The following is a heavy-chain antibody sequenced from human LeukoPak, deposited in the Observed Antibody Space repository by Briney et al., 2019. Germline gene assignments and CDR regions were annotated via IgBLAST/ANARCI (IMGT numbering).Heavy chain of an antibody. D-gene: IGHD1-26*01. CDR1: GGSISGTNW. CDR3: SRESGPFCPFGY. Sequence: SETLSLTCGVSGGSISGTNWWSWVRQPPGQGLEWIGEISLAGQTNFNPSLNGRVTMSLDKSSKLYLHLTSATAADTATYFCSRESGPFCPFGYWGQGTLVIVSS. J-gene: IGHJ4*02. CDR2: ISLAGQT. V-gene: IGHV4-4*02.